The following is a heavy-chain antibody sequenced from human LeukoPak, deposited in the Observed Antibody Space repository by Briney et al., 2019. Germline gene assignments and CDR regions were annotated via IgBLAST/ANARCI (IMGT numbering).Heavy chain of an antibody. J-gene: IGHJ4*02. CDR3: AKVHYCSGGSCYLSYFDY. CDR1: GFTFSSYA. V-gene: IGHV3-23*01. CDR2: ISGSGGST. Sequence: GGSLRLSCAASGFTFSSYAMSWVRQAPGKGLEWVSAISGSGGSTYYADPVKGRFTISRDNSKNTLYLQMNSLRAEDTAVYYCAKVHYCSGGSCYLSYFDYWGQGTLVTVSS. D-gene: IGHD2-15*01.